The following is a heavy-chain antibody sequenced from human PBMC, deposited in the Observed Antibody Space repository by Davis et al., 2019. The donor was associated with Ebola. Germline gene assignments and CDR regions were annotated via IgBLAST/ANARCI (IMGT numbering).Heavy chain of an antibody. CDR3: ARRGTNYYYYGMDV. CDR2: IYYSGST. V-gene: IGHV4-39*01. D-gene: IGHD1-1*01. Sequence: SETLSLTCTVSGGSISSSGYYWGWIRQPPGKGLEWIGSIYYSGSTYYNPSLKSRVTISVDTSKNQFSLKLSSVTAADTAVYYCARRGTNYYYYGMDVWGQGTTVTVSS. CDR1: GGSISSSGYY. J-gene: IGHJ6*02.